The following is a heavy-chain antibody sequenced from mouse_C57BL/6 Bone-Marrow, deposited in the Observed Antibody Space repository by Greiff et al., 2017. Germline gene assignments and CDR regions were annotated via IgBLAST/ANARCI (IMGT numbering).Heavy chain of an antibody. CDR1: GYTFTSYW. D-gene: IGHD2-12*01. J-gene: IGHJ1*03. V-gene: IGHV1-52*01. CDR3: ASRYSPYWYFEG. CDR2: IDPSDSET. Sequence: QVQLQQPGAELVRPGSSVKLSCKASGYTFTSYWMHWVKQRPIQGLEWIGNIDPSDSETHYNQKFKDKATLTVDKSSSTAYMQLSSLTSEDSAVYYCASRYSPYWYFEGWGTGTTVTVSS.